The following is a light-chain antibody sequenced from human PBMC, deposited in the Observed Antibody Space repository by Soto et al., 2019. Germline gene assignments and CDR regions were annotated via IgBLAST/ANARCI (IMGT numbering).Light chain of an antibody. Sequence: EIVMTQSPATLSVSPGERATLSCRASQSVSSNLAWYQQKPGQPPRLFIHGASTRATGIPARFSGSGSGTEFTLTISILQSEDFAVYYCQQYNNWPLTFGPGTKVDIK. CDR3: QQYNNWPLT. CDR2: GAS. CDR1: QSVSSN. J-gene: IGKJ3*01. V-gene: IGKV3-15*01.